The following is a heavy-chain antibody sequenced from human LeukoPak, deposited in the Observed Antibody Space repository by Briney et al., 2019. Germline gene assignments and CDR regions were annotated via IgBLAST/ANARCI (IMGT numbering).Heavy chain of an antibody. CDR3: SRDVGTVSDLGRFDP. CDR1: GGSISIGVFS. D-gene: IGHD5/OR15-5a*01. CDR2: IYYSGST. V-gene: IGHV4-31*03. J-gene: IGHJ5*02. Sequence: SETMSFTRTVSGGSISIGVFSWNWIRYHPGKGLQGIGYIYYSGSTFYIPSLKSRVTISVGTSKKQFSLKLRSVTAADTSVYYCSRDVGTVSDLGRFDPWGQGTLVTVSS.